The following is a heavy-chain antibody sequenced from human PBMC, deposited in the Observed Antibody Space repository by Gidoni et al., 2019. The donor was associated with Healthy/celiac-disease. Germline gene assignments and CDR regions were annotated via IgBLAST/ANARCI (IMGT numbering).Heavy chain of an antibody. J-gene: IGHJ3*02. D-gene: IGHD3-9*01. CDR1: GGSISSYY. CDR2: IYYSGST. CDR3: ARKGDFDWLSKDAFDI. V-gene: IGHV4-59*01. Sequence: QVQLQESGPGLVKPSETLSLTCTVSGGSISSYYWSWIRQPPGKGLEWIGYIYYSGSTNYNPSLKSRVTISVDTSKNQFSLKLSSVTAADTAVYYCARKGDFDWLSKDAFDIWGQGTMVTVSS.